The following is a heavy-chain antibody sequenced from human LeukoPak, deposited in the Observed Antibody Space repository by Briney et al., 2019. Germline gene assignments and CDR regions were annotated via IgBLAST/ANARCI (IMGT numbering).Heavy chain of an antibody. D-gene: IGHD3-3*01. V-gene: IGHV3-23*01. Sequence: GGSLRLSCAASGFTFSSYAMSWVRQAPGKGLEWVSAISGSGGSTYYADSVKGRFTISRDNSKNALYLQMNSLRAEDTAVYYCATSELFGVVTAPFDYWGQGTLVTVSS. CDR3: ATSELFGVVTAPFDY. CDR1: GFTFSSYA. J-gene: IGHJ4*02. CDR2: ISGSGGST.